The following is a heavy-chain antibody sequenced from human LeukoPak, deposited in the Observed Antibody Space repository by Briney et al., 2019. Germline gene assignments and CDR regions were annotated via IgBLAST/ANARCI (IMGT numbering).Heavy chain of an antibody. CDR2: IYPGDSDT. CDR1: GYSFTNYW. CDR3: TRLGPNGSYSRFDP. J-gene: IGHJ5*02. V-gene: IGHV5-51*01. D-gene: IGHD1-26*01. Sequence: GESLKISCKGSGYSFTNYWIGWVRQMPGKGLEWMGIIYPGDSDTRYSPSFQGQVTTSADKSITTAYLQWSSLKASATAMYYCTRLGPNGSYSRFDPWGQGTLVTVSS.